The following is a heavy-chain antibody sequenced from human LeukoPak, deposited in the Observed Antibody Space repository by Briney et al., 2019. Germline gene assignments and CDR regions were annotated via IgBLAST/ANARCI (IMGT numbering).Heavy chain of an antibody. CDR3: AGSRVDWFDP. Sequence: SETLSLTCTVSGGSNSSYYWSWIRQPPGKGLEWIGYIYYSGSTNYNPSLKSRVTISVDTSKNQFSLKLSSVTAADTAVYYCAGSRVDWFDPWGQGTLVTVSS. D-gene: IGHD2-2*01. CDR2: IYYSGST. J-gene: IGHJ5*02. CDR1: GGSNSSYY. V-gene: IGHV4-59*01.